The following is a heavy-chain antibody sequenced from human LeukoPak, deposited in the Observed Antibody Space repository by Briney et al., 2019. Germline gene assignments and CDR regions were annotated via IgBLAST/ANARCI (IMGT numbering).Heavy chain of an antibody. J-gene: IGHJ4*02. CDR3: AKDIGIYSYGYAFDY. Sequence: GGSLRLSCAASGFTLRNYVMSWIRQAPGKGLEWVSSLTSGASFTKYADVVKGRFTIARDNSKNTLYLQMDSLRAEDTALYYCAKDIGIYSYGYAFDYWGQGTLVTVSS. V-gene: IGHV3-23*01. CDR1: GFTLRNYV. D-gene: IGHD5-18*01. CDR2: LTSGASFT.